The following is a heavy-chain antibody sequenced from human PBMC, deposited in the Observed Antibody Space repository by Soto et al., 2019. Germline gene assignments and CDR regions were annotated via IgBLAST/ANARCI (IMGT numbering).Heavy chain of an antibody. CDR3: ARGRYGEY. V-gene: IGHV1-18*01. CDR1: GYTFTSYG. J-gene: IGHJ4*02. CDR2: ISAHNDNT. Sequence: QVHLVQSGAEVRKPGASVKVSCKGSGYTFTSYGIAWVRQAPGQGLEWRGWISAHNDNTNYAQKVQGRVTVTRHTSTSTAYMELRNLRSDDTAVYYCARGRYGEYWGQGALVTVSS. D-gene: IGHD3-10*01.